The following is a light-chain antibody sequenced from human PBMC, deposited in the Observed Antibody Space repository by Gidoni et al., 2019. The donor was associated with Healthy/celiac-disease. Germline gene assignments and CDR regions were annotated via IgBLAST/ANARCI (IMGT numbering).Light chain of an antibody. CDR1: QSISSY. V-gene: IGKV1-39*01. CDR3: QQSYSTPPT. CDR2: AAS. J-gene: IGKJ1*01. Sequence: DIQMTQSQSSLSASVGDRVTITCRASQSISSYLNWYQQKPGKAPKLLIHAASSLQSGVPSRFSGSGSGTDFTLTISSLQPEDFATYYCQQSYSTPPTFGQGTKVEIK.